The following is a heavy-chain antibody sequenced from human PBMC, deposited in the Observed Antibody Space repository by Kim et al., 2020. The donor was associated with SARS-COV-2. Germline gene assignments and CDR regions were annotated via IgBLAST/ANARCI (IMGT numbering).Heavy chain of an antibody. Sequence: GGSLRLSCAASGFTFSSFWMSWVRQAPGKGLEWVAKIDEGGREKEYVDSVKGRFTISRDNAKKSMYLQMNSLRAEDTALYYCARGWYSGTSKLWYIDLWGRGTLVTVSS. D-gene: IGHD1-26*01. CDR1: GFTFSSFW. J-gene: IGHJ2*01. V-gene: IGHV3-7*01. CDR3: ARGWYSGTSKLWYIDL. CDR2: IDEGGREK.